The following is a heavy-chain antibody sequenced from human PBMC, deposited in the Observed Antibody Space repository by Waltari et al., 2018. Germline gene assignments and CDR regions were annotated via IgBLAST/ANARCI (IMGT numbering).Heavy chain of an antibody. Sequence: EVQLVESGGGLVQPGGSLRPACAASGFTFSSYWMSWVRQAPGKGLEWVANIKQDGREKCDVDSVNGRISISRDNSKNSLYLLMKRLRAEGTAVYYCARDSRGSRPKGSFDYWGQGTLVTVSS. D-gene: IGHD3-10*01. CDR2: IKQDGREK. J-gene: IGHJ4*02. CDR1: GFTFSSYW. CDR3: ARDSRGSRPKGSFDY. V-gene: IGHV3-7*01.